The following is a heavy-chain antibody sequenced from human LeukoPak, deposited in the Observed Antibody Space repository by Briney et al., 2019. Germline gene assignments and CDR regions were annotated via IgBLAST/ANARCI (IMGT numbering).Heavy chain of an antibody. CDR2: IYTSGST. Sequence: SETLSLTCTVSGGSISSYYWSWIRQPAGKGLEWIGRIYTSGSTNYNPSLKSRVTMSVDTSKNQFSLKLSSVTAADTAVYYCARGYYYYDSSGYYYWYFGLWGRGTLVTVSS. V-gene: IGHV4-4*07. D-gene: IGHD3-22*01. J-gene: IGHJ2*01. CDR1: GGSISSYY. CDR3: ARGYYYYDSSGYYYWYFGL.